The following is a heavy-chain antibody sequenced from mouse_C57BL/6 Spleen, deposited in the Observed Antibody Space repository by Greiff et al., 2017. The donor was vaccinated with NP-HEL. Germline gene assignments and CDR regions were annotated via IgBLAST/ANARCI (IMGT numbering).Heavy chain of an antibody. CDR2: IYPGDGDT. V-gene: IGHV1-80*01. D-gene: IGHD1-1*01. CDR3: ARGSYGSRESFYY. J-gene: IGHJ2*01. CDR1: GYAFSSYW. Sequence: QVQLKESGAELVKPGASVKISCKASGYAFSSYWMNWVKQRPGKGLEWIGQIYPGDGDTNYNGKFTGKATLTADKSPSSTSMQLSSLTSEDSAVYFCARGSYGSRESFYYWGQGTTLTVSS.